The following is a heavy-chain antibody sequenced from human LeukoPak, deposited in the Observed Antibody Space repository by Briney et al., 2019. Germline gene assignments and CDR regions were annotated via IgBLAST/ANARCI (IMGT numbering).Heavy chain of an antibody. D-gene: IGHD1-14*01. CDR3: AKDPGMD. V-gene: IGHV3-23*01. CDR2: ISGSGHST. Sequence: GGSLRLSCVASAFTFNNYAMSWVRQAPGKGLEWVSTISGSGHSTYYADSVKGRFTISRDISKNTLYLQMNSLRAEDTAVYYCAKDPGMDWGQGTLVTVSS. CDR1: AFTFNNYA. J-gene: IGHJ4*02.